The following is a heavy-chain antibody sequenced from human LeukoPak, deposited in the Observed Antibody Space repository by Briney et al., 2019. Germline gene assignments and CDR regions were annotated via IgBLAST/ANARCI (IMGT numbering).Heavy chain of an antibody. CDR3: AKGYPRAIDI. J-gene: IGHJ3*02. Sequence: SETLSLTCAVYGGSFSGYYWSWIRHPPGKGLEWIGEINHSGSTNYNPSLKSRVTISVDTSKNQFSLKLSSVTAADTAVYYCAKGYPRAIDIWGQGTMVTVSS. V-gene: IGHV4-34*01. D-gene: IGHD5-18*01. CDR1: GGSFSGYY. CDR2: INHSGST.